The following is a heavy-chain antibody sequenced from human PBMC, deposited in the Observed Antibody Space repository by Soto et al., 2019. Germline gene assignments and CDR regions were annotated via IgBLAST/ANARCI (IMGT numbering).Heavy chain of an antibody. CDR3: AREYYDILTGNAFDI. V-gene: IGHV4-31*03. CDR1: GGSISSGGYY. D-gene: IGHD3-9*01. Sequence: SETLSLTCTVSGGSISSGGYYWSWIRQHPGKGLEWIGYIYYSGSTYYNPSLKSRVTISVDTPKNQFSLKLSSVTAADTAVYYCAREYYDILTGNAFDIWGQGTMVTVSS. J-gene: IGHJ3*02. CDR2: IYYSGST.